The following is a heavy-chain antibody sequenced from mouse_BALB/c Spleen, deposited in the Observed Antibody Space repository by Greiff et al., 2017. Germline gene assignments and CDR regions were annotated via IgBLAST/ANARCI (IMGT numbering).Heavy chain of an antibody. CDR3: ARDDTGY. V-gene: IGHV5-9-4*01. Sequence: EVMLVESGGGLVKHGGSLKLSCAASGFTFSSYAMSWVRQSPEKRLEWVAEISSGGSYTYYPDTVTGRFTISRDNAKNTLYLEMSSLRSEDTAMYYCARDDTGYWGQGTSVTVSS. CDR1: GFTFSSYA. J-gene: IGHJ4*01. CDR2: ISSGGSYT. D-gene: IGHD4-1*01.